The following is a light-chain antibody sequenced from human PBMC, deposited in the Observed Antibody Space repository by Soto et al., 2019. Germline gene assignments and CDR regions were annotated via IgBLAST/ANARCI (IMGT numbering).Light chain of an antibody. V-gene: IGKV3-15*01. CDR3: QQSNKWPYT. J-gene: IGKJ2*01. CDR2: GAS. CDR1: QSVSSN. Sequence: IVMTQSPATLSVSPGERATLSCRASQSVSSNLAWYQHKPGQAPRLLFYGASTRAAGIPARFSGGGSGTDFALTISGLQAEDFAVYYCQQSNKWPYTCAQGTKLEIK.